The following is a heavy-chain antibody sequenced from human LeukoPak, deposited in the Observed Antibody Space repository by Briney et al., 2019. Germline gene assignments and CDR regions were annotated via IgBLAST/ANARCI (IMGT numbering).Heavy chain of an antibody. CDR2: ISPYSADT. V-gene: IGHV1-18*01. D-gene: IGHD6-13*01. CDR1: GYTFTSYG. Sequence: ASVEVSCKTSGYTFTSYGVSWVRQAPGQGLEWMGWISPYSADTSYAQKFQGRVTVTTDTSTSTAYMELRSLRPDDTAVYYCARDPAAAGNVDCWGQGTLVTVSP. J-gene: IGHJ4*02. CDR3: ARDPAAAGNVDC.